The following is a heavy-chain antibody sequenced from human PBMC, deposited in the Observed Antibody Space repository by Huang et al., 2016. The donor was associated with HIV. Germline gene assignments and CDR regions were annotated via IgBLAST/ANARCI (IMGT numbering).Heavy chain of an antibody. CDR3: ASQHIGAAATWF. D-gene: IGHD6-13*01. V-gene: IGHV4-39*01. CDR2: VYQSGST. CDR1: GDFISSTYYY. Sequence: QLQLQESGPGQVKPSETLSLTCTVSGDFISSTYYYWGWIRQSPGKGLEWVGSVYQSGSTNYNPSLKRRVTLSVDTSRNQFSLRLNSVTAADTAVYYGASQHIGAAATWFWGRGTQVAVSS. J-gene: IGHJ4*02.